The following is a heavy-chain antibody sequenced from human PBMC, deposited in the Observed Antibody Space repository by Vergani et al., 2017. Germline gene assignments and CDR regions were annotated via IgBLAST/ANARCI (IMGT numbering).Heavy chain of an antibody. D-gene: IGHD3-10*01. V-gene: IGHV3-48*03. CDR2: ISSSGSTI. CDR1: GFTFSSYE. Sequence: EVQLVESGGGLVQPGGSLRLSCAASGFTFSSYEMNWVRQAPGKGLEWVSYISSSGSTIYYADSVKGRFTISRDNAKNSLYLQMNSLRAEDTAVYYCASPIWFGDLGYYYYYGMDVWGQGTTVTVSS. CDR3: ASPIWFGDLGYYYYYGMDV. J-gene: IGHJ6*02.